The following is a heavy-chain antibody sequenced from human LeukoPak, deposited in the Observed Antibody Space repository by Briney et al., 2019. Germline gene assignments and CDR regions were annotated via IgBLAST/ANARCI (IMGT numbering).Heavy chain of an antibody. V-gene: IGHV3-9*01. J-gene: IGHJ4*02. CDR1: GFTFDDYA. Sequence: GGSLRLSCAASGFTFDDYAMHWVRQAPGKGLEWVSGISWNSGSIGYADSVKGRFTISRDNAKNSLYLQMNSLRAEDTALYYCAKVEQRELYFDYWGQGTLVTVSS. D-gene: IGHD1-26*01. CDR3: AKVEQRELYFDY. CDR2: ISWNSGSI.